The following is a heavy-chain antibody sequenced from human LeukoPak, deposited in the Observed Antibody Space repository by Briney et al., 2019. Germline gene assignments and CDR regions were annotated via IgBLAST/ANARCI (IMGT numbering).Heavy chain of an antibody. CDR3: ARLLGESNRPLYYFDY. J-gene: IGHJ4*02. CDR2: GYYSGST. V-gene: IGHV4-39*01. CDR1: GGSISSSSYY. Sequence: SETLSLTCTVSGGSISSSSYYWGWIRQPPGKGLEWIGSGYYSGSTYYNPSLKSRVAISVDTSKNQFSLKLSSMTAADTAVYYCARLLGESNRPLYYFDYWGQGTLVTVSS.